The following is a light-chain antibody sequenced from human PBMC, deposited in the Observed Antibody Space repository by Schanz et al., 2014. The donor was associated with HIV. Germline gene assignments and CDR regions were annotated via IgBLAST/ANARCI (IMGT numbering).Light chain of an antibody. J-gene: IGKJ1*01. CDR1: QDISNY. Sequence: DIQMTQSPSSLSASVGDRVTITCQASQDISNYLNWYQQKPGKAPKRLIYGASNLQSGVPSRFSGSGSGTEFTLTISSLQPDDFATYYCQQYAVSSWTFGLGTRV. V-gene: IGKV1-33*01. CDR3: QQYAVSSWT. CDR2: GAS.